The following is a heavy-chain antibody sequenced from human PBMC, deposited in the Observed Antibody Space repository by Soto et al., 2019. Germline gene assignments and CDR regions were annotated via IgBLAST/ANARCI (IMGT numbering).Heavy chain of an antibody. CDR1: GFTFSSYA. V-gene: IGHV3-23*01. Sequence: EVQLLESGGGLVQPGGSLRLSCAASGFTFSSYAMSWVRQAPGKGLEWVSAISGSGGSTYYADSLKGRFTISRDNSKNTLYLQMNSLRAEDTAVYYCAKVPDSSGRTDYWGQGTLVTVSS. CDR3: AKVPDSSGRTDY. CDR2: ISGSGGST. J-gene: IGHJ4*02. D-gene: IGHD3-22*01.